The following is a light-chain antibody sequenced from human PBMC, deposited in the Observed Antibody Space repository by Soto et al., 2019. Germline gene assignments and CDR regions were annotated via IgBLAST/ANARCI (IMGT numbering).Light chain of an antibody. Sequence: DIQMTQSPSSLSASVGDRVTITCRASQSIRSYLNWYQQKPGKDPKLLIYVASSLQSGVPSRFSSSGSATDFTLTISSRQPHDVVAYYCYQSYSTPPWAFGQGTKVEIK. V-gene: IGKV1-39*01. CDR2: VAS. J-gene: IGKJ1*01. CDR1: QSIRSY. CDR3: YQSYSTPPWA.